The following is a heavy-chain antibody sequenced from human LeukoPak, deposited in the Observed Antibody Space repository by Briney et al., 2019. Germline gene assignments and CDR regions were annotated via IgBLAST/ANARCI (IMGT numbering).Heavy chain of an antibody. Sequence: GGSLRLSCAASGFTFSSYGMHWVAQAPGKGLKGVAVISYDGSNKYYADSVKGRFTISRDNSKNTLYLQMNSLRAEDTAVYYCAKVPGLARAYYYYSMDVWGKGTTVTVSS. CDR2: ISYDGSNK. D-gene: IGHD6-19*01. V-gene: IGHV3-30*18. J-gene: IGHJ6*04. CDR3: AKVPGLARAYYYYSMDV. CDR1: GFTFSSYG.